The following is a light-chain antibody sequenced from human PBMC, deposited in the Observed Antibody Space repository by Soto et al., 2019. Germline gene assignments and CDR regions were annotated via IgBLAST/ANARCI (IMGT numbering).Light chain of an antibody. CDR1: SGDFGGYNC. Sequence: QSVLTQPPSVSGSPGQAITASWAWNSGDFGGYNCVSWYQQYPGKAPKLMIYDVSKRPSGVPDRFSGSKSGNTASPTISGLQAEDEADYYCCSFAGTYTHYVFGSGTKVTVL. J-gene: IGLJ1*01. CDR3: CSFAGTYTHYV. CDR2: DVS. V-gene: IGLV2-11*01.